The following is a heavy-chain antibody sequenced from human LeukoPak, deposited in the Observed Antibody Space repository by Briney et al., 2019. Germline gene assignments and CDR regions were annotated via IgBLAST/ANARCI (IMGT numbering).Heavy chain of an antibody. Sequence: AGGSLRLSCAASGFTFSSYSMNWVRQAPGKGLEWVSSISSSSSYIYYADSVKGRFTISRDNAKNSLYLQMNSLRAEDTAVYYCARLGGYSKSFDYWGQGTLVTVS. J-gene: IGHJ4*02. CDR3: ARLGGYSKSFDY. CDR2: ISSSSSYI. V-gene: IGHV3-21*01. CDR1: GFTFSSYS. D-gene: IGHD4-11*01.